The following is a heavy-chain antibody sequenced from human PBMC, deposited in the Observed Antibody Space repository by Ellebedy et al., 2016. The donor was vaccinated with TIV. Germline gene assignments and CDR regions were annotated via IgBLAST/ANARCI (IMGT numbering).Heavy chain of an antibody. D-gene: IGHD6-19*01. V-gene: IGHV4-34*01. CDR3: AREGLAVAAYGDY. CDR2: INHSGST. CDR1: GGSFSGYY. J-gene: IGHJ4*02. Sequence: SETLSLTXAVYGGSFSGYYWSWIRQPPGKGLEWIGEINHSGSTNYNPSLKSRVTISVDTSKNQFSLKLSSVTAADTAVYYCAREGLAVAAYGDYWGQGTLVTVSS.